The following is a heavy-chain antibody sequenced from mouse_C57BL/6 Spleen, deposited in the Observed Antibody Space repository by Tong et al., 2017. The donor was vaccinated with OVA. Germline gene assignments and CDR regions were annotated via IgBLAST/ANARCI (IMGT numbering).Heavy chain of an antibody. CDR2: INPNNGGT. CDR3: ATGVYYGNPYYFDY. J-gene: IGHJ2*01. D-gene: IGHD2-1*01. V-gene: IGHV1-22*01. Sequence: EVQLQESGPELVKPGASVKMSCKASGYAFTDYNMHWVKQSHGKSLEWIGYINPNNGGTSYNQKFKGKATITADTSSNTAYLQLSSLTFEDTAVYYCATGVYYGNPYYFDYWGQGTTLTVSS. CDR1: GYAFTDYN.